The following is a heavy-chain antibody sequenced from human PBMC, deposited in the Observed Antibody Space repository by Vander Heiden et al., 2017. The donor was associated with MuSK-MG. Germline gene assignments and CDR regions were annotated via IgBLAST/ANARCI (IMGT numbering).Heavy chain of an antibody. D-gene: IGHD3-22*01. Sequence: GSGPGPVKASGDPSPTRRVPGFLLSGGYYWGWIRQPPGKGLEWIGSIYHSGSTYYNPSLKSRVTISVDTSKNQFSLKLSSVTAADTAVYYCARRGGYYDSSGSFDYWGQGTLVTVSS. CDR3: ARRGGYYDSSGSFDY. CDR1: GFLLSGGYY. V-gene: IGHV4-38-2*01. J-gene: IGHJ4*02. CDR2: IYHSGST.